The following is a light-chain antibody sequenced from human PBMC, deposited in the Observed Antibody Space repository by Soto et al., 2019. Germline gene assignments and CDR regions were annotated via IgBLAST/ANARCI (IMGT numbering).Light chain of an antibody. CDR3: QQCRTWPLT. CDR1: QSVSSN. Sequence: EIVMTQTPATLSVSPGERATVSCRAGQSVSSNLAWYQQKPGQAPRLLIYDASNRATGIPARFSGSGSGTDFTLTISSLEPEDFAVYYCQQCRTWPLTFGGGTKVDIK. J-gene: IGKJ4*01. CDR2: DAS. V-gene: IGKV3-11*01.